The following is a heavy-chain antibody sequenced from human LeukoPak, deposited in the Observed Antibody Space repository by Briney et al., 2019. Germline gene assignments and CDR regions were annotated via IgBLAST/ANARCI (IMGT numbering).Heavy chain of an antibody. CDR3: AKGDYDSSGTYLGYYYYYGMDV. J-gene: IGHJ6*02. CDR2: ISGGGGST. D-gene: IGHD3-22*01. Sequence: GGSLRLSCAASGFTFSSYAVSWVRQAPGKGLEWVSAISGGGGSTYYADSVKGRFTISRDNSKNTLYLQMNSLRAEDTAVYYCAKGDYDSSGTYLGYYYYYGMDVWGQGTTVTVSS. V-gene: IGHV3-23*01. CDR1: GFTFSSYA.